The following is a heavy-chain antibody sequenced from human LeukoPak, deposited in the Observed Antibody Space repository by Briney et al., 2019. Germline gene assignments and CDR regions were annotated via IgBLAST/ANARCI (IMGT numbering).Heavy chain of an antibody. CDR2: ISVGGGST. CDR1: GFTFTSYA. V-gene: IGHV3-23*01. CDR3: AKRLSYSSSWYYFDY. D-gene: IGHD6-13*01. J-gene: IGHJ4*02. Sequence: PGGSLRLPCAASGFTFTSYAMSWVRQAPGKGLEWVSAISVGGGSTYYADSVKGRFTISRDNSKNTLYLQMNSLRAEDTALYYCAKRLSYSSSWYYFDYWGQGTLVTVSS.